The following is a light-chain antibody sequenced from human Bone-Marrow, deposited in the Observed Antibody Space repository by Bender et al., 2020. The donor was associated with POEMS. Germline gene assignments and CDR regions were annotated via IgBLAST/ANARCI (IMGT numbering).Light chain of an antibody. J-gene: IGLJ2*01. Sequence: QSALTQPASVSGSPGQSVTISCTGTISDIGNYDYVSWYQQHPGEAPKLMIYEVSNRPLGVSDRFSGSKSGNTASLRISGLQPEDEADYYCSSYTTLSTRVFGGGTKLTVL. CDR1: ISDIGNYDY. V-gene: IGLV2-14*01. CDR3: SSYTTLSTRV. CDR2: EVS.